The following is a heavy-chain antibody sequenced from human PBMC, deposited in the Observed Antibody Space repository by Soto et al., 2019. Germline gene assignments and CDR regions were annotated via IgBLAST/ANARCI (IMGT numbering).Heavy chain of an antibody. CDR2: INAGNGNT. Sequence: QVQLVQSGAEVKKPGASVKVSCKASGYTFTSYAMHWVRQAPGQRLEWMGWINAGNGNTKYSQKFQGRVTITRDTSASTAYMERSSLRSEDTAVYCCARSPGYSYGDYWGQGTLVTVSS. V-gene: IGHV1-3*01. CDR3: ARSPGYSYGDY. D-gene: IGHD5-18*01. CDR1: GYTFTSYA. J-gene: IGHJ4*02.